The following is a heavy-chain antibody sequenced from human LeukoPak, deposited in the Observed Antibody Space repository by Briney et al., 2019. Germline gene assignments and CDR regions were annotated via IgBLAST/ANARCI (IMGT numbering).Heavy chain of an antibody. D-gene: IGHD5-12*01. CDR1: GFIFNMYS. CDR3: VKPGGSSGHY. Sequence: HPGGSLRLSCAASGFIFNMYSMNWVRQAPGKGLEWVSGISGSGDSTYYADSVKGRFTISRDNSKNTLYLQMSSLKADDTAVYHCVKPGGSSGHYWGQGDLVAVSS. J-gene: IGHJ4*02. CDR2: ISGSGDST. V-gene: IGHV3-23*01.